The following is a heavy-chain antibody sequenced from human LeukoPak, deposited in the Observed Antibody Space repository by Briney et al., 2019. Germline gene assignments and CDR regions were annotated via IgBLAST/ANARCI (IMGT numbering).Heavy chain of an antibody. CDR1: GFTFSSYA. CDR2: ISGSGGST. V-gene: IGHV3-23*01. D-gene: IGHD5-18*01. J-gene: IGHJ4*02. CDR3: ARGSTWIQLWRPFDY. Sequence: GGPLRLSCAASGFTFSSYAMSWVRQAPGKGLEWVSSISGSGGSTYYADSVKGRFSISRDNSKNTLYLQVNSLRAEDTAVYYCARGSTWIQLWRPFDYWGQGTLVTVSS.